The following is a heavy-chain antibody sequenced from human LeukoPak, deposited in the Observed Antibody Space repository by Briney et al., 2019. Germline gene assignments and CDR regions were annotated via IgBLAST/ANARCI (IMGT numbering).Heavy chain of an antibody. J-gene: IGHJ6*02. CDR3: ARIIRDCDILTGSGYYYGMDV. V-gene: IGHV4-59*01. D-gene: IGHD3-9*01. CDR1: GGSISTYY. CDR2: IYYSGST. Sequence: PSETLSLTCTVSGGSISTYYWSWIRQPPGKGLEWIGYIYYSGSTNYNPSLKSRVTISVDTSKNQFSLKLSSVTAADTAVYYCARIIRDCDILTGSGYYYGMDVWGQGTTVTVSS.